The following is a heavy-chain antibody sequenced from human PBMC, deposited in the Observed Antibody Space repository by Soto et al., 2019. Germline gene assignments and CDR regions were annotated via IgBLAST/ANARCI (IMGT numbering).Heavy chain of an antibody. Sequence: EVQLVESGGDVVQRGGSLRLSCAASGFPFSSYWMHWVRHTPGKRLDWVARISGDGVTTYYADSVTGRFTVSRDNAKNTLSLQISGLRAEDTAVYYCAREYYGLLTGSYTDYWGQGTLVTVSS. V-gene: IGHV3-74*01. CDR1: GFPFSSYW. D-gene: IGHD3-9*01. CDR2: ISGDGVTT. CDR3: AREYYGLLTGSYTDY. J-gene: IGHJ4*02.